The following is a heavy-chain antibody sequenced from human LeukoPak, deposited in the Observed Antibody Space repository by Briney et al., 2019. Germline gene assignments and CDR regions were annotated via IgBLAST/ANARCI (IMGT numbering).Heavy chain of an antibody. V-gene: IGHV3-74*01. J-gene: IGHJ6*04. CDR3: ARGDGSDL. CDR2: INIVGSNT. Sequence: GGSLRLSCAASGFSLRPYWMHWVRQAPRKGRAWVSRINIVGSNTCYEYSVKGRFTISRDTATTTLYRQMPRLRAEDTALYFCARGDGSDLWGKGTMVSVS. CDR1: GFSLRPYW. D-gene: IGHD3-16*01.